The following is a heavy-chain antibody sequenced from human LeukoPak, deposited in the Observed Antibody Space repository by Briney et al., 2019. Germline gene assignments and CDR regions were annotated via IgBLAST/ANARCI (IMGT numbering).Heavy chain of an antibody. D-gene: IGHD6-13*01. J-gene: IGHJ3*02. CDR1: GYSFTSYW. CDR3: ARLAYSSSWNDAFDI. Sequence: GESLKISCKGSGYSFTSYWIGWVRQMPGKGLERMGIIYPGDSDTRYSPSFQGQVTISADKSISTAYLQWSSLKASDTAMYCCARLAYSSSWNDAFDIWGQGTMVTVSS. V-gene: IGHV5-51*01. CDR2: IYPGDSDT.